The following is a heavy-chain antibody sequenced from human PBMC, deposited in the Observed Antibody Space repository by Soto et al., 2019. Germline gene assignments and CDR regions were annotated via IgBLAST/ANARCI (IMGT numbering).Heavy chain of an antibody. CDR3: ARDRGYQLLDYYYGMDV. J-gene: IGHJ6*02. V-gene: IGHV4-30-4*01. D-gene: IGHD2-2*01. CDR2: IYYSGST. Sequence: SETLSVTCTVSGGSISSGDYYWSWIRQPPGKGLEWIGYIYYSGSTYYNPSLKSRVTISVDTSKNQFSLKLSSVTAADTAVYYCARDRGYQLLDYYYGMDVWGQGTTVTVSS. CDR1: GGSISSGDYY.